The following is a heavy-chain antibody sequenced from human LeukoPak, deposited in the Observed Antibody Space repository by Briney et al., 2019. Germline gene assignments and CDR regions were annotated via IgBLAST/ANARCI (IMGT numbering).Heavy chain of an antibody. V-gene: IGHV4-4*09. CDR3: ARLTRLSTSPDRYYLDY. CDR1: GGSISSYY. CDR2: IHTGGGT. D-gene: IGHD6-6*01. Sequence: PSETLSLTCTVSGGSISSYYWSWMRQPPGKGLEWIGYIHTGGGTSYIPSLKGRVTISIDTSKNQFSLKLSSVTAADSAVYYCARLTRLSTSPDRYYLDYWGQGTLVTVSS. J-gene: IGHJ4*02.